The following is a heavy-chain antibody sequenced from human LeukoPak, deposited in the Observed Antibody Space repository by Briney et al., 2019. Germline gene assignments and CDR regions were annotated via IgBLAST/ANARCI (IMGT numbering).Heavy chain of an antibody. CDR2: IKQDGGEK. CDR1: GFTFSSYA. D-gene: IGHD3-3*02. Sequence: PGGSLRLSCAASGFTFSSYAMSWVRQAPGKGLEWVANIKQDGGEKYYVDSVKGRFTISRDNAKNSLYLQMNSLRAEDTAVYYCTSTTLAGSRDVWGQGTTVTVSS. V-gene: IGHV3-7*01. CDR3: TSTTLAGSRDV. J-gene: IGHJ6*02.